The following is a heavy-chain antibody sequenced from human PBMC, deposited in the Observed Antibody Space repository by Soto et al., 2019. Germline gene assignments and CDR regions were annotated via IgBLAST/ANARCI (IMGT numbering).Heavy chain of an antibody. V-gene: IGHV3-66*01. Sequence: GGSLRLSCAASGFTVSSNYMSWVRQAPGKGLEWVSVIYSGGSTYYADSVKGRFTISRDNSKNTLYLQMNSLRAEDTAVYYCARDAPTATRYAFDIWGQGTTVTVSS. J-gene: IGHJ3*02. D-gene: IGHD4-17*01. CDR3: ARDAPTATRYAFDI. CDR2: IYSGGST. CDR1: GFTVSSNY.